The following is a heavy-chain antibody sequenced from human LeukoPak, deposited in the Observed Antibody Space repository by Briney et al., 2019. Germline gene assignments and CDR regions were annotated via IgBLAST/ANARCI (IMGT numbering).Heavy chain of an antibody. D-gene: IGHD6-13*01. CDR2: IYSGGST. CDR3: ARGYSSSWPFDY. J-gene: IGHJ4*02. Sequence: GGSLRLSCAASGFTVSSSYMSWVRQAPGKGLEWVSVIYSGGSTYYADSVKGRFTISRDNSKNTLYLQMNSLRAEDTAVYYCARGYSSSWPFDYWGQGTLGTVSS. CDR1: GFTVSSSY. V-gene: IGHV3-66*01.